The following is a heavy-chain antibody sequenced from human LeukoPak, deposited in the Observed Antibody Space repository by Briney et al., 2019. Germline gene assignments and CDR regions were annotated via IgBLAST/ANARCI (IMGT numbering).Heavy chain of an antibody. J-gene: IGHJ6*02. CDR1: GYTFTGYY. V-gene: IGHV1-2*06. D-gene: IGHD3-10*01. Sequence: ASVKVSCKASGYTFTGYYMHWVRQARGHGLEWMGLINPNSGGTTYSQKFQGRVTITRDTSICTAYMELSRLRSDDTAVNYYARVRATMVRGVIYYYYGMDVWGQGTTVTVSS. CDR2: INPNSGGT. CDR3: ARVRATMVRGVIYYYYGMDV.